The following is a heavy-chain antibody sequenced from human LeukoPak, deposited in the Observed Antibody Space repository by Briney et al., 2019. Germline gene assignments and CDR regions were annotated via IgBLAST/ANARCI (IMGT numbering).Heavy chain of an antibody. J-gene: IGHJ4*02. CDR2: INPNGGDT. V-gene: IGHV1-2*02. D-gene: IGHD6-19*01. Sequence: GASVRVSCKASGYTFTASYMNWVRQAPGQGLEWRGWINPNGGDTNYAQRFQGAVTMTRDTSISTAYMELSRLTSDDTAVYYCARGTGWYHFDYWGQGTLVTVSS. CDR3: ARGTGWYHFDY. CDR1: GYTFTASY.